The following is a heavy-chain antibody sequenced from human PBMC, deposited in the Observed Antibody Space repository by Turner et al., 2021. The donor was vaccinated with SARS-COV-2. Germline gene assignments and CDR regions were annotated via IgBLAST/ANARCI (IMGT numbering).Heavy chain of an antibody. D-gene: IGHD5-12*01. V-gene: IGHV3-33*01. J-gene: IGHJ4*02. CDR2: IWYDGSNK. CDR1: GFTFSSYG. Sequence: QVQLVESGGGVVQPGRYLILSCAASGFTFSSYGMHWVRQAPGKGLEWVAVIWYDGSNKYYADSGKGRFTISRDNSKNTLYLQMNSLRAEDTAVYYCARDGGYSGYAYFDYWGQGTLVTVSS. CDR3: ARDGGYSGYAYFDY.